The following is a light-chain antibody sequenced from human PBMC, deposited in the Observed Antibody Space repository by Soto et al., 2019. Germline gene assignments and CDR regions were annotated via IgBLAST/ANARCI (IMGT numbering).Light chain of an antibody. CDR2: TAS. CDR3: QQSHTPPLT. CDR1: EIISRY. Sequence: DIQMTQSPSPLSASVGDRVTVTCRASEIISRYLNWYQQKPGNAPKLLIYTASNLQSGVPSRFSGSGSGTDFTLTISSLHPEDFATYFCQQSHTPPLTFGGGTKVDIK. J-gene: IGKJ4*01. V-gene: IGKV1-39*01.